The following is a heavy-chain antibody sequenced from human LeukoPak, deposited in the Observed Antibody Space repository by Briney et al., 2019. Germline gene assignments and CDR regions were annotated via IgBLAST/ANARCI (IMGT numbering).Heavy chain of an antibody. J-gene: IGHJ3*02. CDR3: ASSIMITFGGRQRGAFDI. D-gene: IGHD3-16*01. CDR1: GFTVSSNY. V-gene: IGHV3-53*01. CDR2: IYSGGST. Sequence: GSLRLSCAASGFTVSSNYMSWVRQAPGKGLEWVSVIYSGGSTYYADSVKGRFTISRDNSKNTLYLQMNSLRAEDTAVYYCASSIMITFGGRQRGAFDIWGQGTMVTVSS.